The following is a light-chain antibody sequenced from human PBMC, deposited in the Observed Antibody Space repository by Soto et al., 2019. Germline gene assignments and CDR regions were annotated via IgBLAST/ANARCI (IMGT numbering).Light chain of an antibody. CDR3: LQHNGYPWT. CDR1: QGIRSD. CDR2: AAS. V-gene: IGKV1-17*01. J-gene: IGKJ1*01. Sequence: DIQMTQSPSSLSAFVGDRVTITCRASQGIRSDLGWFQQKPGKAPKRLIYAASILQSGVPSRFSGSGSGTEFTLTISSLQPEDFATYYCLQHNGYPWTFGQGTKVEIK.